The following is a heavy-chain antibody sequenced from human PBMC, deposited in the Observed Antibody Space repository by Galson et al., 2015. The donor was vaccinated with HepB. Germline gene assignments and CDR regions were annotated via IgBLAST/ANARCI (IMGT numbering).Heavy chain of an antibody. CDR3: ARLAPPIAAIDY. CDR1: GGSISSYY. D-gene: IGHD6-13*01. CDR2: IYYSGST. Sequence: TLSLTCTVSGGSISSYYWSWIRQPPGKGLEWIGYIYYSGSTNYNPSLKSRVTISVDTSKNQFSLKLSSVTAADTAVYYCARLAPPIAAIDYWGQGTLVTVSS. J-gene: IGHJ4*02. V-gene: IGHV4-59*01.